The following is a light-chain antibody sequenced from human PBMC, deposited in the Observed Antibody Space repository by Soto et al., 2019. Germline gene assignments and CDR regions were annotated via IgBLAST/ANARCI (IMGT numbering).Light chain of an antibody. J-gene: IGLJ1*01. CDR1: SSDVGGYNY. CDR2: DVS. Sequence: QSVLTQPRSVSGSPGQSVTISCTGTSSDVGGYNYVSWYQQHPGKAPKLMIYDVSKRPSGVPDRFSGSKSGNTASLTISELQAEDEADYSCCSYAGSYTYVFGTGTKLTVL. V-gene: IGLV2-11*01. CDR3: CSYAGSYTYV.